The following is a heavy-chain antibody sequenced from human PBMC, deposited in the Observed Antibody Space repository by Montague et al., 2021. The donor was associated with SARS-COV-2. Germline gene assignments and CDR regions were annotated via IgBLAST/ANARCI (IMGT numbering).Heavy chain of an antibody. J-gene: IGHJ4*02. Sequence: SETLSLTCTVSGGSVSSGGYYWSWIRQPPGKGLEWIGYIDYSGSTNYXXXLKSRVTISLDTSKNQFSLKLTSVTAADTAVYYCARVSVAAAATRGDYWGQGTLVTVSS. D-gene: IGHD6-13*01. CDR2: IDYSGST. CDR3: ARVSVAAAATRGDY. CDR1: GGSVSSGGYY. V-gene: IGHV4-61*08.